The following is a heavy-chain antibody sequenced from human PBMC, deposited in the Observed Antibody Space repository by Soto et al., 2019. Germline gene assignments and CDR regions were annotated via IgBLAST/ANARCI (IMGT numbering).Heavy chain of an antibody. CDR2: IFPSDSDT. V-gene: IGHV5-51*01. CDR3: ARKDKSGYFNWFDP. J-gene: IGHJ5*02. CDR1: GYKFTSYW. Sequence: GESLKISCRTSGYKFTSYWIAWVRQMPGKGLEWMGIIFPSDSDTRYSPAFQGQVTISADRSTSTVFLQWASLKASDTAVYFCARKDKSGYFNWFDPWGQGTLVTVSS. D-gene: IGHD3-22*01.